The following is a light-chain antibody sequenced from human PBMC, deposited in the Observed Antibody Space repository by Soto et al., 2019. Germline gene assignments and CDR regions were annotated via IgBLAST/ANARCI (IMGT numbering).Light chain of an antibody. J-gene: IGLJ2*01. CDR1: TSNIGSNH. CDR2: RND. V-gene: IGLV1-47*01. CDR3: ATWDDSLV. Sequence: QSVLTQPPSASGTPGQGVTISCSGSTSNIGSNHVNWYQHLPGTAPKLLIYRNDQRPSGVPDRFSGSKSGTSAFLAISGLRSEDEADYYCATWDDSLVFGGGTQLTVL.